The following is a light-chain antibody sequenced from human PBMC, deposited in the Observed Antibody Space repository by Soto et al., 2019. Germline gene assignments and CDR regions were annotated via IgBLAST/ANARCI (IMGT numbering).Light chain of an antibody. V-gene: IGLV3-9*01. CDR3: QVWDTSAL. CDR1: NIGDKN. J-gene: IGLJ2*01. CDR2: RDN. Sequence: SYELTQPLSVSVALGQTARITCRGNNIGDKNVHWYQQEPGQAPVLVIYRDNNRPSGIPERFSGSNSGNTATLTISRAQAGDEADYYCQVWDTSALFGGGTKVTVL.